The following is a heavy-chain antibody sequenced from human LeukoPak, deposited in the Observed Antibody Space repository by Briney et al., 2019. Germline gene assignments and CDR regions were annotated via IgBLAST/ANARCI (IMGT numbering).Heavy chain of an antibody. V-gene: IGHV3-66*01. CDR2: IYSGGST. J-gene: IGHJ1*01. CDR3: ATLRGGYSYVQH. CDR1: GFTVSSNY. Sequence: QSGGSLRLSCAASGFTVSSNYMSWVRQAPGKGLEWVSVIYSGGSTYYADSVKGRFTISRDNSKNTLHLQMNSLRAEDTAVYYCATLRGGYSYVQHWGQGTLVTVSS. D-gene: IGHD5-18*01.